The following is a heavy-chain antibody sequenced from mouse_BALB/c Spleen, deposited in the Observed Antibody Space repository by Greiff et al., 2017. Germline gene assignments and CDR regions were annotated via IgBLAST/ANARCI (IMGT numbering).Heavy chain of an antibody. Sequence: EVKLMESGPGLVKPSQSLSLTCTVTGYSITSDYAWNWIRQFPGNKLEWMGYISYSGSTSYNPSLKSRISITRDTSKNQFFLQLNSVTTEDTATYYCAFYYRYGFDYWGQGTTLTVSS. D-gene: IGHD2-14*01. V-gene: IGHV3-2*02. J-gene: IGHJ2*01. CDR2: ISYSGST. CDR1: GYSITSDYA. CDR3: AFYYRYGFDY.